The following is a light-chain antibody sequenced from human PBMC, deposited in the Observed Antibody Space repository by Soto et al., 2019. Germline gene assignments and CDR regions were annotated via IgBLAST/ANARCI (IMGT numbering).Light chain of an antibody. CDR1: QSVSSH. J-gene: IGKJ4*01. Sequence: VLTQSPATLSVSPGESATLSCRASQSVSSHLAWYQQKPGQAPRLLIYGASTRATGSPARFSGSGSGTEFTLTISSLQSEDAAIYYCQQYYETPFTFGGGTKVEI. V-gene: IGKV3-15*01. CDR3: QQYYETPFT. CDR2: GAS.